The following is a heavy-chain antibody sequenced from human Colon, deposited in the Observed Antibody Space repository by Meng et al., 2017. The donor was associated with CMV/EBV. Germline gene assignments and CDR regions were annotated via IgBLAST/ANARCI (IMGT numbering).Heavy chain of an antibody. J-gene: IGHJ6*02. V-gene: IGHV3-11*04. Sequence: GESLKISCAASGFTFSDYYMSWIRQAPGKGLEWVAYVNHRGTTIFYADSVKGRFTISRDNAKNSLYLQMNSLRAEDTAVYYCAQPGGYGDYGMDVWGQGTTVTVSS. D-gene: IGHD4-17*01. CDR2: VNHRGTTI. CDR1: GFTFSDYY. CDR3: AQPGGYGDYGMDV.